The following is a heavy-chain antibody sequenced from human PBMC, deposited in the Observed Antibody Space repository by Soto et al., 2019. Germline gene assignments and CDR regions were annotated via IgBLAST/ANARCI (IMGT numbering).Heavy chain of an antibody. D-gene: IGHD4-17*01. CDR1: GFTFSSYS. V-gene: IGHV3-21*01. J-gene: IGHJ6*02. CDR3: ARDATTVTTGTYYYYYYGMDV. Sequence: GGSLRLSCAASGFTFSSYSMNWVRQAPGKGLEWVSSISSSSSYIYYADSVKGRFTISRDNAKNSLYLQMNSLRAEDTAVYYCARDATTVTTGTYYYYYYGMDVWGQGTTVTVSS. CDR2: ISSSSSYI.